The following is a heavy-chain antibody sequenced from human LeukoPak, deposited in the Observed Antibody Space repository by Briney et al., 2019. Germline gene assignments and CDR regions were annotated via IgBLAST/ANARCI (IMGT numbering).Heavy chain of an antibody. CDR3: ARGRSYGSGRRFLNLDY. J-gene: IGHJ4*02. D-gene: IGHD3-10*01. CDR2: INHSGST. Sequence: SETLSLTCAVYGGSFSGYYWSWIRQPPGKGLEWIGEINHSGSTNYNPSLKSQVTISVDTSKNQFSLKLSSVTAADTAVYYCARGRSYGSGRRFLNLDYWGQGTLVTVSS. CDR1: GGSFSGYY. V-gene: IGHV4-34*01.